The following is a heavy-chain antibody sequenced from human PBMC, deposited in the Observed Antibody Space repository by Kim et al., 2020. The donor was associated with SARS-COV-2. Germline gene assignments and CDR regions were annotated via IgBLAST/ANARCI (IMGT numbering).Heavy chain of an antibody. Sequence: ASVKVSCKASGYTFTSYGISWVRQAPGQGLEWMGWISAYNGNTNYAQKLQGRVTMTTDTSTSTAYMELRSLRSDDTAVYYCARGGVRFLEWLLEPVAFDIWGQGTMVTVSS. V-gene: IGHV1-18*01. CDR2: ISAYNGNT. J-gene: IGHJ3*02. D-gene: IGHD3-3*01. CDR3: ARGGVRFLEWLLEPVAFDI. CDR1: GYTFTSYG.